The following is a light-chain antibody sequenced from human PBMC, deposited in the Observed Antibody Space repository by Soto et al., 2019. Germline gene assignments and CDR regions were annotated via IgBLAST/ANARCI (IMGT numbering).Light chain of an antibody. CDR2: RNN. CDR1: SSNIGSNY. CDR3: AAWDDSLSGYV. Sequence: QSVLTQPPSASGTPGQRVTISCSGSSSNIGSNYLYWYQQLPGAAPKLLIYRNNQRPSGVPDRVSGSKSGTSASLAISGLRSDDEADYYCAAWDDSLSGYVFGTGTKLTVL. J-gene: IGLJ1*01. V-gene: IGLV1-47*01.